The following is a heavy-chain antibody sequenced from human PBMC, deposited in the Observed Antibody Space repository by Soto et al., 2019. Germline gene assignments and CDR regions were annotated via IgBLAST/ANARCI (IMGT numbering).Heavy chain of an antibody. J-gene: IGHJ6*03. CDR1: GYTFTSYY. V-gene: IGHV1-46*01. Sequence: ASVKVSCKASGYTFTSYYMHWVRQAPGQGLEWMGIINPSGGSTSYAQKFQGRVTMTKNTLYLQMNSLRAEDTAVYYCARDQCSSTSCYADYYYYMDVWGKGTTVTVSS. D-gene: IGHD2-2*01. CDR2: INPSGGST. CDR3: ARDQCSSTSCYADYYYYMDV.